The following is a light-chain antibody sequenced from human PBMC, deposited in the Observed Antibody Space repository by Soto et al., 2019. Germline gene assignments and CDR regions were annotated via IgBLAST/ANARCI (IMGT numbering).Light chain of an antibody. CDR2: SNN. Sequence: QSVLPQPPSASGTPGQRVTISCSGSSSNIGSNIVNWYQQLPGTAPKVLIYSNNQRPSGVPDRFSGSKSGTSASLAISGLQSEDEADYYCAAWDDSLNGWVFGGGTKLTVL. CDR1: SSNIGSNI. J-gene: IGLJ3*02. V-gene: IGLV1-44*01. CDR3: AAWDDSLNGWV.